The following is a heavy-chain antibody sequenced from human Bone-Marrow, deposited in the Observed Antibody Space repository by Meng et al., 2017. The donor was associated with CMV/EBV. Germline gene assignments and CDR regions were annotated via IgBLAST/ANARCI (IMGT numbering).Heavy chain of an antibody. D-gene: IGHD3-10*01. J-gene: IGHJ4*02. CDR2: INPNSGGT. Sequence: ASVKVSCKASGYTFTGYYMHWVRQAPGQGLEWMGWINPNSGGTNYAQKFQGRVTMTRDTSISTAYMELSRLRSDDTAVYYCARERGSGSFPDYWGQGTLVTVSS. CDR3: ARERGSGSFPDY. V-gene: IGHV1-2*02. CDR1: GYTFTGYY.